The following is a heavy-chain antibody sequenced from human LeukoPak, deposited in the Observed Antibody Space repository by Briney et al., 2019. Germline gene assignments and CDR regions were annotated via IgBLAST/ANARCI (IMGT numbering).Heavy chain of an antibody. CDR3: ARGSKSLTGPSIANWFDS. D-gene: IGHD1-14*01. V-gene: IGHV1-69*13. CDR2: IIPMFGSV. Sequence: SVKVSCKASGGTFSRYTINWVRHAPGQGLEWMGGIIPMFGSVKYAQKFQGRAPISADELTRTDYRELSSLRSEDMAVYYCARGSKSLTGPSIANWFDSWGQGTLVTVSS. CDR1: GGTFSRYT. J-gene: IGHJ5*01.